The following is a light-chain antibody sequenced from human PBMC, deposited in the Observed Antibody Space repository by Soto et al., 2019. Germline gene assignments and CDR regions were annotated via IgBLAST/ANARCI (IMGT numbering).Light chain of an antibody. Sequence: EIVLTQSPGTLSLSPGERATLSCRASQSVSSSYLAWYQQKPGQAPRLLIYGASCRATGIPDRFSGSGSGTDFTLTISRLEQEDLTVYYCQQYGSSLWTFGQGTKVEIK. CDR1: QSVSSSY. CDR3: QQYGSSLWT. J-gene: IGKJ1*01. CDR2: GAS. V-gene: IGKV3-20*01.